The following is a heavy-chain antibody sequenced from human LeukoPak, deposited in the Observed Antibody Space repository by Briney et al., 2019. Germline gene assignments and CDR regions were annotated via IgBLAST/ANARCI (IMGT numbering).Heavy chain of an antibody. D-gene: IGHD1-26*01. J-gene: IGHJ4*02. CDR3: ARDRMRWELRHLDY. CDR2: INPSGGST. V-gene: IGHV1-46*01. Sequence: GASVKVSCKASGYIFTSYDINWVRQATGQGLEWMGIINPSGGSTSYAQKFQGRVTMTRDTSTSTVYMELSSLRSEDTAVYYCARDRMRWELRHLDYWGQGTLVTVSS. CDR1: GYIFTSYD.